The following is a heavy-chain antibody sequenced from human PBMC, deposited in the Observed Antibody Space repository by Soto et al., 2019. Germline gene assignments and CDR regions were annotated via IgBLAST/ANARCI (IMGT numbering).Heavy chain of an antibody. CDR1: GFTFSSYS. CDR2: ISSSSSYI. CDR3: ARDREGYSYGYGYYFDY. D-gene: IGHD5-18*01. V-gene: IGHV3-21*01. Sequence: GGSLRLSCAASGFTFSSYSMNWVRQAPGKGLEWVSSISSSSSYIYYADSVKGRFTISRDNAKNSLYLQMNSLRAEDTAVYYCARDREGYSYGYGYYFDYWGQGTLVTVSS. J-gene: IGHJ4*02.